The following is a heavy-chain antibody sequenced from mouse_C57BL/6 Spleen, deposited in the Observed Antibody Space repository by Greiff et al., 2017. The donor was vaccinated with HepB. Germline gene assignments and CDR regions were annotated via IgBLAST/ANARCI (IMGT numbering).Heavy chain of an antibody. CDR2: INYDGSST. Sequence: EVKLMESEGGLVQPGSSMKLSCTASGFTFSDYYMAWVRQVPEKGLEWVANINYDGSSTYYLDSLKSRFIISRDNAKNILYLQMSSLKSEDTATYYCAREGPYYGSPFAYWGQGTLVTVSA. D-gene: IGHD1-1*01. CDR3: AREGPYYGSPFAY. CDR1: GFTFSDYY. V-gene: IGHV5-16*01. J-gene: IGHJ3*01.